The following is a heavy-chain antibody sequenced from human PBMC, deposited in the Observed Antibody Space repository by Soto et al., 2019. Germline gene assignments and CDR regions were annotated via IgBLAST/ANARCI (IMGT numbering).Heavy chain of an antibody. CDR3: AKVGPDAFDI. CDR2: ISDGGSNT. Sequence: PGGSLRLSCAASGFTFSSYAMHWVRQAPGKGLEWVAVISDGGSNTYYADSAKGRFTISRDNSKNTLYLQMNSLRAEDTAVYYCAKVGPDAFDIWGQGTMVTVSS. CDR1: GFTFSSYA. V-gene: IGHV3-30-3*01. J-gene: IGHJ3*02.